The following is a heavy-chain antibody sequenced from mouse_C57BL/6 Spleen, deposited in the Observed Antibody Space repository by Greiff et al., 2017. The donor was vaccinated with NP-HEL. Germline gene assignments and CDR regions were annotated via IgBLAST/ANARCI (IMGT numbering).Heavy chain of an antibody. CDR2: INYDGSST. J-gene: IGHJ3*01. CDR3: ARGRSFAY. V-gene: IGHV5-16*01. CDR1: GFTFSDYY. Sequence: EVQLVESEGGLVQPGSSMKLSCTASGFTFSDYYMAWVRQVPEKGLEWVANINYDGSSTYYLDSLKSRFIISRDNAKNLLYLQMSSLKSEDTATYYCARGRSFAYWGQGTLVTVSA.